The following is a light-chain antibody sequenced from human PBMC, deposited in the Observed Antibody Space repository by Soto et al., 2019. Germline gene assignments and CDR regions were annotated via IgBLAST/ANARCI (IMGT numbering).Light chain of an antibody. V-gene: IGKV3-11*01. CDR1: QNVGSY. Sequence: EIVLTQSPSTLSLSSGERATLSCRASQNVGSYLAWYQQKPGQAPRLLIYDASNRATGIPARFSGGGSGTDFTLTISSLGPEDFAVYYCQQYGSSITFGQGTRLEIK. CDR3: QQYGSSIT. J-gene: IGKJ5*01. CDR2: DAS.